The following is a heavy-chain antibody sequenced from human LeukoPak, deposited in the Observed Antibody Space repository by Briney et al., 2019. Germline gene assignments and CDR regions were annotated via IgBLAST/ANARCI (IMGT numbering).Heavy chain of an antibody. CDR2: IYYSGST. J-gene: IGHJ4*02. CDR3: ARGLYDILTGYYLHFDY. V-gene: IGHV4-59*08. D-gene: IGHD3-9*01. Sequence: SETLSLTCTVSGGSISYYYWSWIRQPPGKGLECIGYIYYSGSTNYNPSLKSRVTISVDTSRNQFSLKLTSVTAADTAVYYCARGLYDILTGYYLHFDYWGQGTLDTVSS. CDR1: GGSISYYY.